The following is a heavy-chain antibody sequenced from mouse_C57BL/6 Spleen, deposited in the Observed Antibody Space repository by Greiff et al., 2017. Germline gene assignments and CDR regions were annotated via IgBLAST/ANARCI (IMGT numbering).Heavy chain of an antibody. CDR1: GYTFTSYW. J-gene: IGHJ4*01. V-gene: IGHV1-59*01. CDR3: ARPYGSSLSYAMDY. CDR2: IDPSDSYT. D-gene: IGHD1-1*01. Sequence: QVQLQQPGAELVRPGTSVKLSCKASGYTFTSYWMHWVKQRPGQGLEWIGVIDPSDSYTNYNQKFKGKATLTVDTSSSTAYMQLSSLTSEDSAVYYCARPYGSSLSYAMDYWGQGTSVTVSS.